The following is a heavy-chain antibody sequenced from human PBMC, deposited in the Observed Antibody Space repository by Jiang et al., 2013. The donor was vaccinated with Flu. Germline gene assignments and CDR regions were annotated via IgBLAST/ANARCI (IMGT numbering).Heavy chain of an antibody. CDR2: INAGNGYT. CDR3: VSSSGSYYEYGMDV. CDR1: GYTFTKYA. V-gene: IGHV1-3*01. D-gene: IGHD1-26*01. Sequence: GAEVKKPGASVKVSCKASGYTFTKYAMHWVRQAPGQRLEWMGWINAGNGYTEYSQKFQGRVTITRDTSASTAYMELSSLRSGDTAVYYCVSSSGSYYEYGMDVWGQGTTVTVSS. J-gene: IGHJ6*02.